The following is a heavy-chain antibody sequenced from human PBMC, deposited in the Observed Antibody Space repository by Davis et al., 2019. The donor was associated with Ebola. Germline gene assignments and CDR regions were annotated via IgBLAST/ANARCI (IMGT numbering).Heavy chain of an antibody. V-gene: IGHV4-34*01. CDR2: ISQSGSIT. Sequence: MPSETLSLTCAVHGGSLSGYFWTWIRQSPGKGLEWLGPISQSGSITDYNSSLKSRVTISVDTSKNHVSLRLNSVTAADTAVFYCARTALTSVSPSGLGYNYFDLWGQGTLVTVSS. CDR3: ARTALTSVSPSGLGYNYFDL. J-gene: IGHJ5*02. CDR1: GGSLSGYF. D-gene: IGHD3-10*01.